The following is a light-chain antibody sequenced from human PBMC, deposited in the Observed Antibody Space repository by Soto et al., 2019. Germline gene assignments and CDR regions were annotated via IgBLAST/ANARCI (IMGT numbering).Light chain of an antibody. Sequence: EIVMTQSPATLSVSPGERATLSCRASQSVSSNLAWYQQKPGQPPKLLIYWASTRESGVPDRFSGSGSGTDFTLTISSLQAEDVAVYYCQQYYITPPTFGQGTKVEIK. CDR3: QQYYITPPT. CDR1: QSVSSN. V-gene: IGKV3-15*01. CDR2: WAS. J-gene: IGKJ1*01.